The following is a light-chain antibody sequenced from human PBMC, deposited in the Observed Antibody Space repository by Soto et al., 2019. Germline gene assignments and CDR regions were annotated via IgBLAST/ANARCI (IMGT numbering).Light chain of an antibody. J-gene: IGLJ1*01. CDR3: GTWDSSLPTGGV. V-gene: IGLV1-51*01. CDR2: DNN. CDR1: TSNIGNNY. Sequence: QSFLTQPPSVSAAPGQRVTISCSGSTSNIGNNYVSWYQQLPGTAPKLLIYDNNKRPSGIPARFSGSKSGTSATLGITGLQTGDEADYYCGTWDSSLPTGGVFGTGTKVTVL.